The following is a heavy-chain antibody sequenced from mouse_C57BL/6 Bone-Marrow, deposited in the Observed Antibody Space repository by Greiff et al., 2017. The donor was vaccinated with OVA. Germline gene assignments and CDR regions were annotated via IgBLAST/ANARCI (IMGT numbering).Heavy chain of an antibody. Sequence: EVQLVESGGGLVQSGRSLRLSCATSGFTFSDFYMEWVRQAPGKGLEWIAASRNKANDYTTEYSASVKGRFIVSRDTSQSILYRQMNALRAEDTAIYYCARDDYYWYFDVWGTGTTVTVSS. CDR3: ARDDYYWYFDV. J-gene: IGHJ1*03. CDR2: SRNKANDYTT. CDR1: GFTFSDFY. V-gene: IGHV7-1*01.